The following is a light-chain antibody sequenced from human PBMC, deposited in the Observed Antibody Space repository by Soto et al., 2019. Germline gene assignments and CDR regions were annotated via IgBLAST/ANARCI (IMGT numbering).Light chain of an antibody. CDR3: QHYDNLPLI. Sequence: DIQMTQSPSTLSASVGDRVTITCQATQDIRKYLNWYQRKPGKAPKLLIYDASSLETGVPSRFSGSGSGTDFTFTISSLQPEDFATYYCQHYDNLPLIFGQGTRLEIK. CDR2: DAS. CDR1: QDIRKY. J-gene: IGKJ5*01. V-gene: IGKV1-33*01.